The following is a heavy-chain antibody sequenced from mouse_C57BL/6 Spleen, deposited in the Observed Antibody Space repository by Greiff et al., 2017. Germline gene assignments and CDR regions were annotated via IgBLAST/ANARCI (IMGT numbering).Heavy chain of an antibody. CDR2: IWTGGGT. D-gene: IGHD1-1*01. J-gene: IGHJ2*01. CDR3: ATYYGSSYFDC. Sequence: VQLQESGPGLVAPSQSLSITCTVSGFSLTSYAISWVRQPPGKGLEWLGVIWTGGGTNYNSALKSRLSISKDNSKSQVFLNMNSLQPDDTARYFCATYYGSSYFDCWGQGTTLTVSS. V-gene: IGHV2-9-1*01. CDR1: GFSLTSYA.